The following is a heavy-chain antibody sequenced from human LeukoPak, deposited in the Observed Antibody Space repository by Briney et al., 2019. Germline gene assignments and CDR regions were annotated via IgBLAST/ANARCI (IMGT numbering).Heavy chain of an antibody. V-gene: IGHV4-39*01. Sequence: SETLSLTCAVSGYSISSSSYYWGWIRQPPGKGLEWIGSIYYSGSTYYNPSLKSRVTISVDTSKNQFSLKLSSVTAADTAVYYCASSRHYDFWSGYYEIYFDYWGQGTLVTVSS. CDR1: GYSISSSSYY. D-gene: IGHD3-3*01. CDR3: ASSRHYDFWSGYYEIYFDY. J-gene: IGHJ4*02. CDR2: IYYSGST.